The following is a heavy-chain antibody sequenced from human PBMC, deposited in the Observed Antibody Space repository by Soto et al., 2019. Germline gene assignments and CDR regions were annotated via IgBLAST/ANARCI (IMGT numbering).Heavy chain of an antibody. Sequence: ASVKVSCKASGYTFTSYGISWVRQAPGQGLEWMGWISAYNGNTNYAQKLQGRVTMTTDTSTSTAYMELRSLRSDDTAVYYCASGSWAAAGTGYFQHWGQGTLVTVSS. D-gene: IGHD6-13*01. J-gene: IGHJ1*01. V-gene: IGHV1-18*01. CDR2: ISAYNGNT. CDR3: ASGSWAAAGTGYFQH. CDR1: GYTFTSYG.